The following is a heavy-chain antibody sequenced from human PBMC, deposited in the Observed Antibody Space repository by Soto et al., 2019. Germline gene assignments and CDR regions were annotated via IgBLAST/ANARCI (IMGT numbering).Heavy chain of an antibody. Sequence: GGSLRLSCAASGFTFSNAWMSWVRQAPGKGLEWVSVIYSDGSTYYADSVKGRFIISRDNSNNTLYFQMNNLRAEDAAIYYCSPDSGGGEFDCWGQGTQVTAPQ. CDR1: GFTFSNAW. CDR2: IYSDGST. CDR3: SPDSGGGEFDC. J-gene: IGHJ4*02. V-gene: IGHV3-66*01. D-gene: IGHD6-19*01.